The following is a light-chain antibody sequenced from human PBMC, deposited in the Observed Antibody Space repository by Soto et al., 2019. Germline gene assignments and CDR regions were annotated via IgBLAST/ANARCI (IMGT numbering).Light chain of an antibody. CDR3: QQYGGSPGSVP. CDR2: DAS. CDR1: QSVTGSY. V-gene: IGKV3-20*01. Sequence: EMGLTQSPGTLSWSPGERATLPCRASQSVTGSYLAWYQQKLGQAPRLLIDDASTRATGIPDRFSGSGSGTGFTLTLSRLEPEDFAVYYCQQYGGSPGSVPFGPGTKVDIK. J-gene: IGKJ3*01.